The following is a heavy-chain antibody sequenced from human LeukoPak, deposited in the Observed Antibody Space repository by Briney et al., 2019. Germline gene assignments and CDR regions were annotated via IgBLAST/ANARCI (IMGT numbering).Heavy chain of an antibody. Sequence: ASVKVSCKASGYIFTNYYMHWVRQAPGQGLEWMGIINPSGGSTSYAQKFQGRVTMTRDTSTSTVYMELSSLRSGDTAVYYCARDRASSGEPFDYWGQGTLVTVSS. J-gene: IGHJ4*02. D-gene: IGHD6-19*01. V-gene: IGHV1-46*01. CDR3: ARDRASSGEPFDY. CDR2: INPSGGST. CDR1: GYIFTNYY.